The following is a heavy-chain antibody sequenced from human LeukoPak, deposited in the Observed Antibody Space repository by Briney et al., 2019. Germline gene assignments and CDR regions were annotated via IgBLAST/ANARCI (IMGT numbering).Heavy chain of an antibody. CDR2: INHSGST. D-gene: IGHD6-13*01. J-gene: IGHJ6*02. CDR1: GGSFSGYY. V-gene: IGHV4-34*01. CDR3: ARFGGAAADYYYHYYGMDV. Sequence: SETLSLTCAVSGGSFSGYYWSWIRQPPGKGLEWIGEINHSGSTNYNPSLKSRVTISVDTSKNQFSLTLSSVTAADTAVYYCARFGGAAADYYYHYYGMDVWGQGTTVTVSS.